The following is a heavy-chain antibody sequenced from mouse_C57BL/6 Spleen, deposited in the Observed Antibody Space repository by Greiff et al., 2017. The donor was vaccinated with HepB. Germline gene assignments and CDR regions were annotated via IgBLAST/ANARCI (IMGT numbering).Heavy chain of an antibody. CDR3: DLYDYDGGDAMDY. CDR2: IHPNSGST. V-gene: IGHV1-64*01. Sequence: QVQLQQPGAELVKPGASVKLSCKASGYTFTSYWMHWVKQRPGQGLEWIGMIHPNSGSTNYNEKFKSKATLTVDKSSSTAYMQLSSLTSEDSAVYYFDLYDYDGGDAMDYWGQGTSVTVSS. D-gene: IGHD2-4*01. J-gene: IGHJ4*01. CDR1: GYTFTSYW.